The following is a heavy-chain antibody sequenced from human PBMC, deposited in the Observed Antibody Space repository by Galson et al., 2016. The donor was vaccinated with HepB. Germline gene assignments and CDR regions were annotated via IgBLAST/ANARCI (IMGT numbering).Heavy chain of an antibody. CDR3: AREGIIAHYFYAMGV. V-gene: IGHV1-18*04. J-gene: IGHJ6*02. CDR2: ISASNGNT. CDR1: GYSFTSYG. D-gene: IGHD2/OR15-2a*01. Sequence: SVKVSCKASGYSFTSYGISWVRQAPGQGLEWMGWISASNGNTKYSQKFQDRVTMTTDTSTSTAYMELRSLTSDDTAMYYCAREGIIAHYFYAMGVWGQGTTVTVSS.